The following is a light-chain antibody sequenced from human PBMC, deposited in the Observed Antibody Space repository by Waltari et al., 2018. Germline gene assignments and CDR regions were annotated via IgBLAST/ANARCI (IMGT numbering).Light chain of an antibody. V-gene: IGKV3-15*01. CDR3: QQYNSWPRT. J-gene: IGKJ1*01. CDR2: AAS. CDR1: QSVSSD. Sequence: EVMMTQSPATLSVSPGERATLSCRASQSVSSDLAWYQKKAGQAPRLLIYAASTRATGIPARFSGSGSGTEFTLTISSLQSEDFAVYYCQQYNSWPRTFGLGTKVEIK.